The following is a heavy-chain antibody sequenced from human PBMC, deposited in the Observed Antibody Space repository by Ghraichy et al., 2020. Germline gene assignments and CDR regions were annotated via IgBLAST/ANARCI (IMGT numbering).Heavy chain of an antibody. CDR1: GFTFSSYA. V-gene: IGHV3-23*01. J-gene: IGHJ6*02. Sequence: GGSLRLSCAASGFTFSSYAMSWVRQAPGKGLEWVSAISGSGGSTYYADSVKGRFTISRDNSKNTLYLQMNSLRAEDTAVYYCAKRVLRPEAGSDYYYYGMDVWGQGTTVTVSS. CDR2: ISGSGGST. CDR3: AKRVLRPEAGSDYYYYGMDV. D-gene: IGHD6-19*01.